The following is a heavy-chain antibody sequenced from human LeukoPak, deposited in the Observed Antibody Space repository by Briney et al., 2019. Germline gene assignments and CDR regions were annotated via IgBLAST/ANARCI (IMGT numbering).Heavy chain of an antibody. D-gene: IGHD6-19*01. J-gene: IGHJ3*02. CDR3: AREGSSSGWRPFDI. CDR2: IKNSGNT. CDR1: GGSISTYY. V-gene: IGHV4-4*07. Sequence: PSETLSLTCSVSGGSISTYYWSWIRQPAGKGLEWIGRIKNSGNTNYNPSLESRVTLSLDTSKNQFSLNLSSVTAADTAAYYCAREGSSSGWRPFDIWGQGTVVTVSS.